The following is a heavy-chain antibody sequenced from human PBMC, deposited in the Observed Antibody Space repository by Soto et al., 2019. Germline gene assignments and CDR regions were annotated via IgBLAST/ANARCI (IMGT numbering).Heavy chain of an antibody. J-gene: IGHJ4*02. V-gene: IGHV3-9*01. CDR1: GFDFEDHA. Sequence: EVQLVESGGGLVQPGRSLRLSCVGSGFDFEDHAMSWVRQAPGKGLEWVAGISWNGAYIGYASYVRGRVTISRDGAKNSLYLQLNSLSPEDTALYFCTRDIFRTITTVDFRGQGTLGTVSS. D-gene: IGHD4-4*01. CDR3: TRDIFRTITTVDF. CDR2: ISWNGAYI.